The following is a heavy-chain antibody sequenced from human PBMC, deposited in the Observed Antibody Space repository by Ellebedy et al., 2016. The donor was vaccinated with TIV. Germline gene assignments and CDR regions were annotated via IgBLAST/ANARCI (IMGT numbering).Heavy chain of an antibody. Sequence: SGPTLVKPTQTLTLTCTFSGFSLSTSGMCVSWIRQPPGKALEWLARIDWDDDKYYNTSLKTRLTISKDTSNNQVVLTMTNVDPVDTATYYCARTLGGGWSFDYWGQGTLGTVSS. V-gene: IGHV2-70*11. J-gene: IGHJ4*02. CDR1: GFSLSTSGMC. CDR3: ARTLGGGWSFDY. CDR2: IDWDDDK. D-gene: IGHD6-19*01.